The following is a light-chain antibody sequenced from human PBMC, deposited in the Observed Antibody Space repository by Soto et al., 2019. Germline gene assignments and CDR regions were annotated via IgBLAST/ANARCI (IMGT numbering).Light chain of an antibody. V-gene: IGKV3-20*01. CDR1: QSVSNSY. Sequence: EIVLTQSPDTVSLSPGERATLSCRASQSVSNSYLSWYQQKPGQAPRLLIYASSNRATGIPDRFSGSGSGTDFTLTFSRLEPEDFAVYYCQQYDSVPTTFGQGTKVEIK. J-gene: IGKJ1*01. CDR3: QQYDSVPTT. CDR2: ASS.